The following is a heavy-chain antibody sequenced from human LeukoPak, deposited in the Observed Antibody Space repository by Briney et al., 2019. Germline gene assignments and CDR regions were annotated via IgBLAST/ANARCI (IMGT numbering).Heavy chain of an antibody. CDR2: IYYSGST. D-gene: IGHD4-11*01. CDR1: GGSISSGDYY. Sequence: SETLSLTCTVSGGSISSGDYYWSWIRQPPGKGLEWIGYIYYSGSTYYNPSLKSRVTISVDTSKNQFSLKLSSVTAADTAVYYCARYSTATVTTQDWFDPWGQGTLVTVSS. CDR3: ARYSTATVTTQDWFDP. V-gene: IGHV4-30-4*08. J-gene: IGHJ5*02.